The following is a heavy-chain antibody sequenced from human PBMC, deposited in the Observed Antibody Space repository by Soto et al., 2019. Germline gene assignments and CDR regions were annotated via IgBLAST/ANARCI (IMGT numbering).Heavy chain of an antibody. CDR3: ARLEGLATISYYFDF. CDR1: DDSINSDKYY. CDR2: IYYRGNA. D-gene: IGHD3-9*01. V-gene: IGHV4-39*01. J-gene: IGHJ4*02. Sequence: KASKTLSLTCSVSDDSINSDKYYWGWIRQPPGKGLEWIGSIYYRGNAYYNPSLQTRVTISLDKSKSQFSLKLNSVTAADSAVYFCARLEGLATISYYFDFWGPGALVTVSS.